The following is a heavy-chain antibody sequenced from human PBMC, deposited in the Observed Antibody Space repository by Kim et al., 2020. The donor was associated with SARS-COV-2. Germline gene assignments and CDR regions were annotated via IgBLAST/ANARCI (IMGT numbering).Heavy chain of an antibody. CDR1: GYSFTSYW. J-gene: IGHJ4*02. D-gene: IGHD6-13*01. V-gene: IGHV5-51*01. Sequence: GESLKISCKGSGYSFTSYWIGWVRQMPGKGLEWMGIIYPGDSDTRYSPSFQGQVTISADKSISTAYLQWSSLKASDTAMYYCARRGEGGSSSWYVFFPDYWGQGTLVTVSS. CDR2: IYPGDSDT. CDR3: ARRGEGGSSSWYVFFPDY.